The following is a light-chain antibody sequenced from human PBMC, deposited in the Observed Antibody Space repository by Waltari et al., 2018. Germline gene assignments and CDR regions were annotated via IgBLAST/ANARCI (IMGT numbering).Light chain of an antibody. CDR3: QTWDITTYVV. V-gene: IGLV3-1*01. CDR2: EDS. CDR1: NLRHKI. J-gene: IGLJ2*01. Sequence: SYELPQPPSVSVSPGETATITCSGVNLRHKIAAWYQHKTGQSPVLVTHEDSKRPSGIPERFSGSTSGHTATLTISGTQAMDEADYYCQTWDITTYVVFGGGTKLTVL.